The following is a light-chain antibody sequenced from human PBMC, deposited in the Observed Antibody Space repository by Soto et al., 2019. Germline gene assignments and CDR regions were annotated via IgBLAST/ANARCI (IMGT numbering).Light chain of an antibody. J-gene: IGKJ1*01. CDR3: QQYMSSVT. Sequence: EIVLTQSPGSLFLSPGQRATLSCRASQSVDSTFFAWYQKKPGQAPRLLIYGAFKRDTGVPDRFSGSGSGTDFTLTISRLEPEDLAVYYCQQYMSSVTFGQGTKVEI. CDR1: QSVDSTF. CDR2: GAF. V-gene: IGKV3-20*01.